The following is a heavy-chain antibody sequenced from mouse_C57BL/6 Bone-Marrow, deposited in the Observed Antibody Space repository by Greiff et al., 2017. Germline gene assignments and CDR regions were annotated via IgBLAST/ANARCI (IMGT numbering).Heavy chain of an antibody. D-gene: IGHD1-1*01. Sequence: QVQLQQSGAELVRPGASVTLSCKASGYTFTDYEMHWVKQTPVHGLEWIGAIDPETGGTAYNQKFKGKAILTADKSSSTAYMELRSLTSEDSAVYYCTRGDLYGSSGDCDVWGRGTTVTVS. J-gene: IGHJ1*03. CDR3: TRGDLYGSSGDCDV. V-gene: IGHV1-15*01. CDR2: IDPETGGT. CDR1: GYTFTDYE.